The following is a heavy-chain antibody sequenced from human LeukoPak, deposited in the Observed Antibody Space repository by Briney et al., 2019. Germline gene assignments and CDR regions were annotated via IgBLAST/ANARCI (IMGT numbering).Heavy chain of an antibody. Sequence: PSETLSLTCTVSGGSISSYYWSWIRQPPGKGLEYIGYIYYSGSTNYNPSLKSRVTIPVDTSKNQFSLKLSSVTAADTAVYYCARSEVGASTTFDYWGQGTLVTVSS. D-gene: IGHD1-26*01. V-gene: IGHV4-59*01. CDR2: IYYSGST. CDR3: ARSEVGASTTFDY. J-gene: IGHJ4*02. CDR1: GGSISSYY.